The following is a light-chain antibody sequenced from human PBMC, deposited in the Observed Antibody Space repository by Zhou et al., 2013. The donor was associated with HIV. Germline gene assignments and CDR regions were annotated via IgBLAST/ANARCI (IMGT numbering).Light chain of an antibody. CDR1: QRIDNN. J-gene: IGKJ4*01. CDR2: GAS. Sequence: EIVMTQSPATLSASLGERVTLSCRASQRIDNNLAWYQQKPGQAPSLLIFGASTRATGIPARFSGSGSGTDFTLTISSLQSEDFAVYYCQQYNNWPPLTFGGGTKVEIK. CDR3: QQYNNWPPLT. V-gene: IGKV3-15*01.